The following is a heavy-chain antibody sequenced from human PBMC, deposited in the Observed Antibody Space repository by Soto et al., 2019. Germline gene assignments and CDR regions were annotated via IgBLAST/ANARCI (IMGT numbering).Heavy chain of an antibody. CDR3: ARRATLTAMAVDIYGMDV. J-gene: IGHJ6*02. Sequence: AASVKVSCKASGYTFTSYGISWVRQAPGQGLEWMGWISAYNGNTNYAQKLQGRVTMTTDTSTSTAYMELRSLRSDDTAVYYCARRATLTAMAVDIYGMDVWGQGTTVTVSS. V-gene: IGHV1-18*01. D-gene: IGHD5-18*01. CDR1: GYTFTSYG. CDR2: ISAYNGNT.